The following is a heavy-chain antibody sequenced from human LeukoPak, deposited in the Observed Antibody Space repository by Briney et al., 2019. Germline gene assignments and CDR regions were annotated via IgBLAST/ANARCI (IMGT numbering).Heavy chain of an antibody. D-gene: IGHD3-3*01. CDR2: IYYSGGT. J-gene: IGHJ4*02. CDR1: GGSISSYY. CDR3: ARFNALVDFWGGFDY. V-gene: IGHV4-59*01. Sequence: SETLSLTCTVSGGSISSYYWSWIRQPPGKGLEWIGYIYYSGGTNYNPSLKSRVTISVDTSKDQFSLKLSSVTAADTAVYYCARFNALVDFWGGFDYWGQGTLVTVSS.